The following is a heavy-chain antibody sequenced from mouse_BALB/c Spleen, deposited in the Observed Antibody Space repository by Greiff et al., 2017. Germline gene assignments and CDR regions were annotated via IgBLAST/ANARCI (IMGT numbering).Heavy chain of an antibody. CDR1: GYTFTSYV. D-gene: IGHD2-4*01. CDR2: INPYNDGT. J-gene: IGHJ2*01. CDR3: ARGYYDYDGTFFDY. Sequence: VQLKQSGPELVKPGASVKMSCKASGYTFTSYVMHWVKQKPGQGLEWIGYINPYNDGTKYNEKFKGKATLTSDKSSSTAYMELSSLTSEDSAVYYCARGYYDYDGTFFDYWGQGTTLTVAS. V-gene: IGHV1-14*01.